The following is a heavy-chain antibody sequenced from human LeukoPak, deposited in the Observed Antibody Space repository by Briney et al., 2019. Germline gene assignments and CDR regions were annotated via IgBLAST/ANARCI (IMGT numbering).Heavy chain of an antibody. D-gene: IGHD3-3*01. CDR3: ARVGYSDFWSGYYWDY. CDR2: ISGSGGST. CDR1: GFTFSSYA. V-gene: IGHV3-23*01. Sequence: GGSLRLSCAASGFTFSSYAMSWVRQAPGKGLEWVSAISGSGGSTYYADSVQGRFIISRDNARNSLYLQMNSLRAEDTAVYYCARVGYSDFWSGYYWDYWGQGTLATVSS. J-gene: IGHJ4*02.